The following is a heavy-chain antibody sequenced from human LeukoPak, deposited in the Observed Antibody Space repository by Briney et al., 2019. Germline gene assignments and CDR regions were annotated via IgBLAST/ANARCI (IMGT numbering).Heavy chain of an antibody. CDR3: ARARLLWFGELRYYFDY. V-gene: IGHV3-64*01. J-gene: IGHJ4*02. CDR1: GLTFSSYA. CDR2: ISSNGGST. Sequence: PGGSLRLSCAASGLTFSSYAMHWVRQAPGKGLEYVSAISSNGGSTYYANSVKGRFTISRDNAKNTLYLQMNSLRAEDTAVYYCARARLLWFGELRYYFDYWGQGTLVTVSS. D-gene: IGHD3-10*01.